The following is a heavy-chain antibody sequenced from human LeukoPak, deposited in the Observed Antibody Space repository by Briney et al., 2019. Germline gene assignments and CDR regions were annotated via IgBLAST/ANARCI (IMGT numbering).Heavy chain of an antibody. Sequence: PGGSLRLSCAASGLHFSGTAMSWVRQAPGKGLEWVSAISHDGMNAYHADSVKGRFTIPRDNSKKTVSLEMSSLTAADTGVYYCAKDGAQYSSGPECDPRGQGALVTVSP. CDR1: GLHFSGTA. CDR3: AKDGAQYSSGPECDP. CDR2: ISHDGMNA. V-gene: IGHV3-23*01. J-gene: IGHJ5*02. D-gene: IGHD6-19*01.